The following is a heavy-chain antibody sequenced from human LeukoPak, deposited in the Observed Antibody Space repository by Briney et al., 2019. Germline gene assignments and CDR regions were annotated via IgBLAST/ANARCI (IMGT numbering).Heavy chain of an antibody. J-gene: IGHJ3*02. CDR2: IYIGGVT. V-gene: IGHV3-53*01. CDR1: GFTVSSNY. Sequence: GGSLRLSCAASGFTVSSNYMSWVRQAPGKGLEWVSVIYIGGVTYYADSVKRRFTISRDNSKNTLYLQMNSLRAEDTAVYYCARDLRDYYDGSAYVDAFDIWGQGTMVTVSS. CDR3: ARDLRDYYDGSAYVDAFDI. D-gene: IGHD3-22*01.